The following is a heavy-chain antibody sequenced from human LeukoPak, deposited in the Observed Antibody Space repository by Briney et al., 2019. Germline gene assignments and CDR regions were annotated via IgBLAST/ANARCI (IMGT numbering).Heavy chain of an antibody. CDR1: GFTFSSYW. Sequence: PGGSLRLSCAASGFTFSSYWMSWVRQAPGKGLEWVANIKQDGSEKYYVDSVKGRFTISRDNAKNSLYLQMNSLRAEDTAVYYCARVSPASLRFLEWPYWYFDLWGRGTLVTVSS. CDR3: ARVSPASLRFLEWPYWYFDL. J-gene: IGHJ2*01. V-gene: IGHV3-7*01. CDR2: IKQDGSEK. D-gene: IGHD3-3*01.